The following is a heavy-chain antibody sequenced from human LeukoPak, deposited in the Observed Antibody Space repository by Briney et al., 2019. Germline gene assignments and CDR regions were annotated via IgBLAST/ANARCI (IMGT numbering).Heavy chain of an antibody. CDR2: IWYDGSNK. D-gene: IGHD1-1*01. Sequence: GGSLRLSCAASGFTFSSYGMHWVRQAPGKGLEWVAVIWYDGSNKYYADSVKGRFTISRDNSKNTLYLQMNSLRTEDTAVYYCARGYWNDYNWFDPWGQGTLVTVSS. CDR1: GFTFSSYG. V-gene: IGHV3-33*01. J-gene: IGHJ5*02. CDR3: ARGYWNDYNWFDP.